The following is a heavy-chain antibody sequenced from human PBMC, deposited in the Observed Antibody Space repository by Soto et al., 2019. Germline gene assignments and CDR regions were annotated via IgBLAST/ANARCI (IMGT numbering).Heavy chain of an antibody. V-gene: IGHV4-31*03. Sequence: SETLSLTCTVSGGSISSGGYYWSWIRQHPGKGLEWIGYIYYSGSTYYNPSLKSRVTISVDTSKNQFSLKLSSVTAADTAVYYCARSSVVTNFDYWGQGTLVTVSS. J-gene: IGHJ4*02. D-gene: IGHD2-21*02. CDR2: IYYSGST. CDR1: GGSISSGGYY. CDR3: ARSSVVTNFDY.